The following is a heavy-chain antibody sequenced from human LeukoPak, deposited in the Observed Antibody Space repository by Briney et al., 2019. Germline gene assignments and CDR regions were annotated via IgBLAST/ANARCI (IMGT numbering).Heavy chain of an antibody. J-gene: IGHJ4*02. CDR2: IRGSGGST. V-gene: IGHV3-23*01. D-gene: IGHD5-18*01. CDR1: GFTFSSYA. Sequence: GGSLRLSCAASGFTFSSYAMSWVRQAPGKGLEWVSAIRGSGGSTYYADSVKGRFTISRDNSKNTLYLQMNSLRAEDTAVYYCAKARGYSCGEDWGQGTLVTVSS. CDR3: AKARGYSCGED.